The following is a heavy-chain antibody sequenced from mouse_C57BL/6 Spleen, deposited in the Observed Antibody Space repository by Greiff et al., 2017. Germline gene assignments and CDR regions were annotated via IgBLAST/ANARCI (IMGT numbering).Heavy chain of an antibody. CDR2: IDPSDSYT. CDR1: GYTFTSYW. V-gene: IGHV1-50*01. Sequence: QVQLQQPGAELVKPGASVKLSCKASGYTFTSYWMQWVKQRPGQGLEWIGEIDPSDSYTNYNQKFKGKATLPVDTSSSTAYMQLSSLTSEDSAFYYCARLPLFDYWGQGTTLTVSS. J-gene: IGHJ2*01. CDR3: ARLPLFDY.